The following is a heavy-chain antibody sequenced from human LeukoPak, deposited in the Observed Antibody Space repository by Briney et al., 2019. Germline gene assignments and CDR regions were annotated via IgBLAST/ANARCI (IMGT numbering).Heavy chain of an antibody. Sequence: GGSLRLSCAASGFTFNTYELNWVRPAPGKGLEWVSYISSSGATIYYADSVKGRFTTSKDNAKNSLYLQMNGLRAEDTAVDYCARDASGTINAFDIWGQGTTVTVSS. CDR1: GFTFNTYE. CDR2: ISSSGATI. V-gene: IGHV3-48*03. J-gene: IGHJ3*02. D-gene: IGHD3-10*01. CDR3: ARDASGTINAFDI.